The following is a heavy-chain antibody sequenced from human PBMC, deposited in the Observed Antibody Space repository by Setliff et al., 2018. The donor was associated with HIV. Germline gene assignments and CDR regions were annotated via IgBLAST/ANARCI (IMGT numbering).Heavy chain of an antibody. CDR3: ASYSSGWPFDY. V-gene: IGHV3-48*04. J-gene: IGHJ4*02. CDR1: GFTFSSYW. D-gene: IGHD6-19*01. Sequence: LRLSCAASGFTFSSYWMHWVRQAPGKGLVWVSRIISSSSSTIYYADSVKGRFTISRDNAKNSLYLQMNSLRAEDTAVYYCASYSSGWPFDYWGQGTLVTVSS. CDR2: IISSSSSTI.